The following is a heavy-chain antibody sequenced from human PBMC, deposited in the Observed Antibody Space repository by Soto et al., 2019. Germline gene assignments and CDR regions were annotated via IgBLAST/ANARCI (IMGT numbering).Heavy chain of an antibody. V-gene: IGHV4-4*07. J-gene: IGHJ4*02. CDR3: ARESGDNWDYEAY. CDR1: GGSISSYH. D-gene: IGHD1-7*01. Sequence: SETLSLTCTVSGGSISSYHWSWIRQSAGKGLEWIGRIYTSGNTHYNPSLKSRVTVSIDTSKNQFFLTVNSVTAADSAVYYCARESGDNWDYEAYWGQGTPVTVPQ. CDR2: IYTSGNT.